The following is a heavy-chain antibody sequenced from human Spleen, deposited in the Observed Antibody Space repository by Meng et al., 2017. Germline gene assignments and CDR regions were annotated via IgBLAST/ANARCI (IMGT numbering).Heavy chain of an antibody. CDR2: INHSGST. V-gene: IGHV4-34*01. D-gene: IGHD6-13*01. CDR1: GGSFSDYY. Sequence: SETLSLTCVVSGGSFSDYYWSWIRQPPGKGLEWIGEINHSGSTNYNSSLESRATISVDTSKSQFSLNLSSVTDADTAVYYCARGSFIAASGTHFDYWGRGTLVTVSS. J-gene: IGHJ4*02. CDR3: ARGSFIAASGTHFDY.